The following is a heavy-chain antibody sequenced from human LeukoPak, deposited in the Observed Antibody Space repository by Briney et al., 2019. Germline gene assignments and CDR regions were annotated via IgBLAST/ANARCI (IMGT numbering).Heavy chain of an antibody. J-gene: IGHJ4*02. V-gene: IGHV3-23*01. CDR1: RFTFSSYA. CDR2: ISGSSDRT. CDR3: VGFDY. Sequence: PGGSPRLSCAASRFTFSSYAMSWVRQAPGKGLEWVSSISGSSDRTFYADSVKGRFTISRDNSKNTLFLQMNTLRAEDTAVYYCVGFDYWGQGTLVTVSS.